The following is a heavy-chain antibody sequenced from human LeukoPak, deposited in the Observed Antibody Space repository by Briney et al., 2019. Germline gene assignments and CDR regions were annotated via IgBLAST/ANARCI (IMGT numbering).Heavy chain of an antibody. Sequence: GGSLRLSCTASGFTFGDYAMSWVRQAPGKGLEWVSGISGSGGNTYYADSVKGRFTISRDNSKKTLYLQMNSLRAEDTAVYYCAKPLDGSGFYYYYYMDVWGKGTTVTISS. CDR3: AKPLDGSGFYYYYYMDV. D-gene: IGHD3-10*01. V-gene: IGHV3-23*01. CDR2: ISGSGGNT. J-gene: IGHJ6*03. CDR1: GFTFGDYA.